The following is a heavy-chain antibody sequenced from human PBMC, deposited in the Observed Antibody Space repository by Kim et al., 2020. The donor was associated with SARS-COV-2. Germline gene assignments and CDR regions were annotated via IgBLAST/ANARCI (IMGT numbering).Heavy chain of an antibody. CDR2: ISSSSSYI. Sequence: GGSLRLSCAASGFTFSSYSMNWVRQAPGKGLEWVSSISSSSSYIYYADSVKGRFTISRDNAKNSLYLQMNSLRAEDTAVYYCARDLLTDYSYGMDVWGQGTTVTVSS. V-gene: IGHV3-21*01. CDR3: ARDLLTDYSYGMDV. J-gene: IGHJ6*02. CDR1: GFTFSSYS.